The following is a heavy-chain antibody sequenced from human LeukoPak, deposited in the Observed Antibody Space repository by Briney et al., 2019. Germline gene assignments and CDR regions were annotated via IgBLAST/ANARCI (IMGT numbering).Heavy chain of an antibody. CDR3: ARRMGRRFGERYYYYHYMDV. D-gene: IGHD3-10*01. Sequence: SETLSLTCGVFGGSFSGYYGSWIRQPPGKGLEWIGEINHSVSGNYNSSPKRRVNISVDTSKNQSSLKVSSVTAADTAVYYCARRMGRRFGERYYYYHYMDVWGKGTTVTISS. V-gene: IGHV4-34*01. J-gene: IGHJ6*03. CDR2: INHSVSG. CDR1: GGSFSGYY.